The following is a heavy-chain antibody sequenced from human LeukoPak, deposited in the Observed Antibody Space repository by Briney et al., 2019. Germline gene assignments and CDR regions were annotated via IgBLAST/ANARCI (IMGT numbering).Heavy chain of an antibody. CDR2: INAGNGNT. Sequence: GASVKVSCKASGYTFTSYDINWVRQATGQGLEWMGWINAGNGNTKYSQKFQGRVTITRDTSASTAYMELSSLRSEDTAVYYCAREAYFYYGSGYFPFDPWGQGTLVTVSS. V-gene: IGHV1-3*01. CDR1: GYTFTSYD. CDR3: AREAYFYYGSGYFPFDP. D-gene: IGHD3-10*01. J-gene: IGHJ5*02.